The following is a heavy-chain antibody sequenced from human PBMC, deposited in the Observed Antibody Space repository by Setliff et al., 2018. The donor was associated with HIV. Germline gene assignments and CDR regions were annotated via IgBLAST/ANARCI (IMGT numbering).Heavy chain of an antibody. CDR3: ARDLLGIAASWFDP. V-gene: IGHV4-59*01. D-gene: IGHD6-13*01. CDR2: IYTSGST. J-gene: IGHJ5*02. Sequence: PSETLSLTCAVYGGSFTSYYWTWIRQAPGKDLEWIGHIYTSGSTNYNPSLKSRVTISVDTSKNQFSLKLSSVTAADTAVYYCARDLLGIAASWFDPWGQGTLVTVSS. CDR1: GGSFTSYY.